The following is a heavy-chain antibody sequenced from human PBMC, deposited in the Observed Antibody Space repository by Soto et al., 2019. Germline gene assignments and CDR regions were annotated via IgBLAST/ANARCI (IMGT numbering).Heavy chain of an antibody. CDR1: NGSISSRSSY. CDR2: IYYIGNT. V-gene: IGHV4-39*07. CDR3: ARGPRVYYYYGMDV. Sequence: SETLSLTCIVSNGSISSRSSYWGWIRQTPGKGLEWIGSIYYIGNTYYNTSLKSQVTISIDTSKNQFSLKMNSVTAADTAVYYCARGPRVYYYYGMDVWGQGTTVTVSS. J-gene: IGHJ6*02.